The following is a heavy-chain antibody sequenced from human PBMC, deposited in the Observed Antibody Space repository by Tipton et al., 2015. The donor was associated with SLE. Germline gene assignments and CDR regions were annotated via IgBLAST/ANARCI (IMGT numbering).Heavy chain of an antibody. CDR1: GGTFSGYY. D-gene: IGHD3-10*01. CDR3: ARQSDYFGSGNSYFDY. CDR2: INHSGIT. J-gene: IGHJ4*02. V-gene: IGHV4-34*01. Sequence: TLSLTCAVYGGTFSGYYWSWIRQPPGKGLEWIGEINHSGITQYNPSLKSRVTISVDTSKHQFSLKVTSVTAADTALYYCARQSDYFGSGNSYFDYWGQGTLVTVSS.